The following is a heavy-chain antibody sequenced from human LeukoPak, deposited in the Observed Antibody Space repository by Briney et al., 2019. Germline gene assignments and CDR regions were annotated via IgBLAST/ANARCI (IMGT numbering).Heavy chain of an antibody. CDR1: GGSISSYY. Sequence: SETLFLTCTVSGGSISSYYWSWIRQPAGKGLEWIGRIYTSGSTNYNPSLKSRVTMSVDTSKNQFSLKLSSVTAADTAVYYCARDRRYYDFWSGYYAWGQGTLVTVSS. J-gene: IGHJ4*02. D-gene: IGHD3-3*01. CDR3: ARDRRYYDFWSGYYA. V-gene: IGHV4-4*07. CDR2: IYTSGST.